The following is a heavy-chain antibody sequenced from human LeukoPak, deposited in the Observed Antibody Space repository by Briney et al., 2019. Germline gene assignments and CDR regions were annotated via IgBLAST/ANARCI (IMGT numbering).Heavy chain of an antibody. V-gene: IGHV4-34*01. Sequence: PSETLSLTCAVYGGSFSGYYWSWIRQPPGKGLEWIGEINHSGSTNYNPSLKSRVTVSVDTSKNQFSLKLSSVTAADTAVYYCARGGRWLHMYYFDYWGQGTLVTVSS. J-gene: IGHJ4*02. CDR3: ARGGRWLHMYYFDY. CDR2: INHSGST. CDR1: GGSFSGYY. D-gene: IGHD5-24*01.